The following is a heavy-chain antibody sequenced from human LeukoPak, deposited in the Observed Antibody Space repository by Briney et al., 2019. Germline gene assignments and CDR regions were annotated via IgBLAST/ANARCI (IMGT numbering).Heavy chain of an antibody. D-gene: IGHD3-3*01. CDR2: ISSSSSYI. CDR1: GFTFSSYS. J-gene: IGHJ6*03. V-gene: IGHV3-21*01. CDR3: ARDPGYDFWSGYYTYYYYYYMDV. Sequence: PGGSLRLSCAASGFTFSSYSMNWVRQAPGKGLEWVSSISSSSSYIYYADSVKGRFTISRDNDKNSLYLQMNSLRAEDTAVYYCARDPGYDFWSGYYTYYYYYYMDVWGKGTTVTVSS.